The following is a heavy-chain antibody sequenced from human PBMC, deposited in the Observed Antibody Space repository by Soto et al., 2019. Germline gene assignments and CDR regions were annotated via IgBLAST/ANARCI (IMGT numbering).Heavy chain of an antibody. CDR2: ISYDGSNK. Sequence: QVQLVESGGGVVQPGRSLRLSCVASGFTFSSYGMHWVRQAPGKGLEWVAIISYDGSNKYYADSVKGRFTISRDNSKNTLYLEMNSLRTEDTAVYYCAKDADSSRWGGFDPWGQGTLVTVSS. V-gene: IGHV3-30*18. CDR1: GFTFSSYG. J-gene: IGHJ5*02. D-gene: IGHD6-13*01. CDR3: AKDADSSRWGGFDP.